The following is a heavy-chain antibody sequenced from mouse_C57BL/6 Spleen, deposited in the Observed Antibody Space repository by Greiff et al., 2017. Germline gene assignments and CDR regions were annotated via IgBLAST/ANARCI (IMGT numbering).Heavy chain of an antibody. V-gene: IGHV1-55*01. J-gene: IGHJ2*01. CDR3: ARSPTVVAGDYFDY. Sequence: QVQLQQSGAELVKPGASVKMSCKASGYTFTSYWITWVKQRPGQGLEWIGDIYPGSGSTNYNEKFKSKATLTVDTSSSTAYMQLSSLTSEDSAVYYCARSPTVVAGDYFDYWGQGTTLTVSS. CDR1: GYTFTSYW. CDR2: IYPGSGST. D-gene: IGHD1-1*01.